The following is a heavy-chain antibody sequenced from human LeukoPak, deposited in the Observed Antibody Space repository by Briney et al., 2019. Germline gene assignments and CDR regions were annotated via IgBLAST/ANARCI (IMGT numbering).Heavy chain of an antibody. CDR2: IYYSGST. V-gene: IGHV4-59*01. J-gene: IGHJ5*02. Sequence: PSETLSLTCTVSGASISSYYWNWIRQTPGKGLGWIGYIYYSGSTNSNPSLKSRVTISVDTSKNQFSLNLTSVTAADTAVYYCARFTPQGYGWGGYNRFDPWGQGTLVTVSS. CDR1: GASISSYY. D-gene: IGHD3-16*01. CDR3: ARFTPQGYGWGGYNRFDP.